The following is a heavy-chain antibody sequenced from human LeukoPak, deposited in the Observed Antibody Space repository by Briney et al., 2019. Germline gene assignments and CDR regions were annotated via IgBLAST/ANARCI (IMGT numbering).Heavy chain of an antibody. J-gene: IGHJ4*02. Sequence: GGSLRLSCAASGFTFSSYSMNWVRQAPGKGLEWVSSISSRSIYIYYADSVRGRFTISRDNAKNSLYLQMNSLRAEDTAVYYCATLGVRGAPYYFDYWGQGTLVTVSS. CDR1: GFTFSSYS. D-gene: IGHD3-10*01. CDR3: ATLGVRGAPYYFDY. CDR2: ISSRSIYI. V-gene: IGHV3-21*01.